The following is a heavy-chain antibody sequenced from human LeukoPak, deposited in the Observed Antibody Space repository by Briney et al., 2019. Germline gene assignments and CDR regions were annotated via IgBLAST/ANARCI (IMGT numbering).Heavy chain of an antibody. V-gene: IGHV1-69*05. CDR1: GGTFSSYA. J-gene: IGHJ1*01. CDR2: IIPIFGTA. Sequence: ASVKVSCKASGGTFSSYAISWVRQAPGQGLEWMGRIIPIFGTANYAQKFQGRVTITTDESTSTAYMELSSLRSEDTAVYYCARGVSYYYDSSGYYSAEYFQHWGQGTLVTVSS. D-gene: IGHD3-22*01. CDR3: ARGVSYYYDSSGYYSAEYFQH.